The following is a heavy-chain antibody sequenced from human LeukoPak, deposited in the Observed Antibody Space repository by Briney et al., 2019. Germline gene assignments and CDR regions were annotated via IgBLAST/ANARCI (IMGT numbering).Heavy chain of an antibody. V-gene: IGHV4-59*01. CDR2: IYYSGST. CDR1: GGSLSSYY. J-gene: IGHJ4*02. CDR3: ARDKDGYLDY. D-gene: IGHD2-15*01. Sequence: SETLSLTCTVSGGSLSSYYWSWIRQPPGKGLEWIGYIYYSGSTKYNFSLKSRVTISVDTSKNQFSVKLSSVTAADTAVYYCARDKDGYLDYWGQGTLVTVSS.